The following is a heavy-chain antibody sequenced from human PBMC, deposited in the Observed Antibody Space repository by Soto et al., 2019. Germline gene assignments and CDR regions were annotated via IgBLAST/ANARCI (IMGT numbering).Heavy chain of an antibody. V-gene: IGHV3-33*01. CDR2: IRYDGSNI. D-gene: IGHD1-26*01. Sequence: QVQLVESGGGVVQPGRXLXXXXAXSGFTXSGLGMHXXRQAXGXXXXXXAVIRYDGSNIYYADAVKGRFTISRDNXKDTLYLXXXXXRADDTAVYYCARDGVGHTTFFGYFDYWGQGTLVTVXS. J-gene: IGHJ4*02. CDR1: GFTXSGLG. CDR3: ARDGVGHTTFFGYFDY.